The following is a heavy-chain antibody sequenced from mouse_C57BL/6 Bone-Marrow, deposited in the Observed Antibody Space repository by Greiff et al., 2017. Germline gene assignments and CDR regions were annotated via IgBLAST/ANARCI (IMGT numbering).Heavy chain of an antibody. D-gene: IGHD1-1*01. CDR1: GYTFTSYW. J-gene: IGHJ1*03. CDR3: ARSRYGSSYRYFDV. V-gene: IGHV1-72*01. Sequence: QVQLQQPGAELVKPGASVKLSCKASGYTFTSYWMHWVRQRPGRGLEWIGRIDPNSGGTKSNEKFKSKATLTVDKPSSTAYMQISSLTSEDSAVYYCARSRYGSSYRYFDVWGTGTTVTVSS. CDR2: IDPNSGGT.